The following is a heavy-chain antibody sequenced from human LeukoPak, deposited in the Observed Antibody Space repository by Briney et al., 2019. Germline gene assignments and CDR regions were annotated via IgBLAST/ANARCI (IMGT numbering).Heavy chain of an antibody. CDR2: IYYSGST. J-gene: IGHJ4*02. CDR1: GGSISSGDYY. CDR3: ARNRYSYGYRGFDY. Sequence: PSETLSLPCTVSGGSISSGDYYWSWIRQPPGKGLEWIGYIYYSGSTYYNPSLKSRVTISVDTSKNQFSLKLSSVTAADTAVYYCARNRYSYGYRGFDYWGQGTLVTVSS. V-gene: IGHV4-30-4*01. D-gene: IGHD5-18*01.